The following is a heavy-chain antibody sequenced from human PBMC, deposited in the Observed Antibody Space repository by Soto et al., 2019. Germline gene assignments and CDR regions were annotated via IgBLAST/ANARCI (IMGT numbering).Heavy chain of an antibody. Sequence: GGSLRLSCAASGFTFSSSDMHWVRQATGKGLEWVSAIGTAGDTYYPGSVKGRFTISRENAKNSLYLQMNSLRAEDTAVYYCARARTGVYYDSSGYYYFDYWGQGTLVTVSS. V-gene: IGHV3-13*01. CDR1: GFTFSSSD. CDR3: ARARTGVYYDSSGYYYFDY. CDR2: IGTAGDT. D-gene: IGHD3-22*01. J-gene: IGHJ4*02.